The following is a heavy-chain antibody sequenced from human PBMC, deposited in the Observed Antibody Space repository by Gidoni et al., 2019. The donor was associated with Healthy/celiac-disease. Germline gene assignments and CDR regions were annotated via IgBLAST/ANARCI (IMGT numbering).Heavy chain of an antibody. CDR3: AREITGDSSYGMDV. D-gene: IGHD6-13*01. V-gene: IGHV1-69*01. CDR1: GGTVSSYA. Sequence: QVQLVQSGAEVKKPGSSVTVSCKASGGTVSSYAISWVRQAPGQGLEWMGGIIPIFGTANYAQKFQGRVTITADESTSTAYMELSSLRSEDTAVYYCAREITGDSSYGMDVWGQGTTVTVSS. CDR2: IIPIFGTA. J-gene: IGHJ6*02.